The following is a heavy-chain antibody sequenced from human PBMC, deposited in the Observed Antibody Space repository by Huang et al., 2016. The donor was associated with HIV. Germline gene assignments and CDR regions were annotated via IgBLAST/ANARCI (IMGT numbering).Heavy chain of an antibody. CDR3: ASDSGSYYYFDS. J-gene: IGHJ4*02. V-gene: IGHV3-53*01. D-gene: IGHD1-26*01. CDR2: ISSGGRT. CDR1: GFTVSSNY. Sequence: EVQLVESGGGLIQPGGSLRPSCAASGFTVSSNYMSWVRPAPGKGLEWVSIISSGGRTYYADSVKGLFTISRDNSKNTLYLQMNSLRAEDTAVYYCASDSGSYYYFDSWGQGTLVTVSS.